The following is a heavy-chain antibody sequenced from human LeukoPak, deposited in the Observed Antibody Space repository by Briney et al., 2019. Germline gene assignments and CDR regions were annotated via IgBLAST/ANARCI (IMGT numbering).Heavy chain of an antibody. J-gene: IGHJ4*02. V-gene: IGHV3-7*01. CDR3: ARDRHSSGWSYPFDY. Sequence: GGSLRLSCAASGFTFSSYWMSWVRQAQGKGVEWVAKIKQDGSEKYYVDSVNGRFTISRDNAKNSLYLQMNSLRAEDTAVYYCARDRHSSGWSYPFDYWGQGTLVTVSS. CDR1: GFTFSSYW. CDR2: IKQDGSEK. D-gene: IGHD6-19*01.